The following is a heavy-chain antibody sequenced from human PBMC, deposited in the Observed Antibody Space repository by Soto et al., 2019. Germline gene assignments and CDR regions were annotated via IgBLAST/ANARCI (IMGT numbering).Heavy chain of an antibody. Sequence: SETLSLTCAVSGASIGTNNCWSWVRQPPGKGLEWIGEVYHSGTTNCNPSLKSRVTISIDKSKNQFSLTLTSMTAADTALYYCAVPGRGDFDYWSQGTLVTVSS. CDR3: AVPGRGDFDY. D-gene: IGHD5-12*01. CDR1: GASIGTNNC. J-gene: IGHJ4*02. V-gene: IGHV4-4*02. CDR2: VYHSGTT.